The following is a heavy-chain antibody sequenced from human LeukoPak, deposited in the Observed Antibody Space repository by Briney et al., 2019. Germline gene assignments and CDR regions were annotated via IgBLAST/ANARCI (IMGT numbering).Heavy chain of an antibody. J-gene: IGHJ4*02. CDR1: GYTFTSYG. V-gene: IGHV1-18*01. CDR2: ISAYSGNK. CDR3: LLRDGAYYFDY. Sequence: GASVKVSCRASGYTFTSYGISWVRQAPGQGLEWMGWISAYSGNKNYAQKLQGRVTMTTDTSTSTAYMELRSLRSDDTDVYYCLLRDGAYYFDYWGKGTLVTVSS. D-gene: IGHD5-24*01.